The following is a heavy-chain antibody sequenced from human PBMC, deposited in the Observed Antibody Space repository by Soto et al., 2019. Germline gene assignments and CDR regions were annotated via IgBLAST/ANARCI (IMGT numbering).Heavy chain of an antibody. V-gene: IGHV1-18*01. Sequence: QVQLVQSGAEVKKPGASVKVSCKASGYTFTSYGISWVRQAPGQGLEWMGWISAYNGNTNYAQKLQGRVTMTTDTSTSTPYRERRSVRSDDTAVYYCGGVALEMATIPFAYWGQGTLVTVSS. D-gene: IGHD5-12*01. CDR1: GYTFTSYG. J-gene: IGHJ4*02. CDR3: GGVALEMATIPFAY. CDR2: ISAYNGNT.